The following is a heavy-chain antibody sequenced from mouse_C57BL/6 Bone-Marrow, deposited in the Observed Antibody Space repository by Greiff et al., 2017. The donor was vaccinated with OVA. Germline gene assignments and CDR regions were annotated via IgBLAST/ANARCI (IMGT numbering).Heavy chain of an antibody. CDR2: IYPRSGNT. D-gene: IGHD1-1*01. CDR1: GYTFTSYG. J-gene: IGHJ4*01. CDR3: ARPYYYGSSYHYYAMDY. V-gene: IGHV1-81*01. Sequence: VKLQQSGAELARPGASVKLSCKASGYTFTSYGISWVKQRTGQGLEWIGEIYPRSGNTYYNEKFKGKATLTADKSSSTAYMELRSLTSEDSAVYFCARPYYYGSSYHYYAMDYWGQGTSVTVSS.